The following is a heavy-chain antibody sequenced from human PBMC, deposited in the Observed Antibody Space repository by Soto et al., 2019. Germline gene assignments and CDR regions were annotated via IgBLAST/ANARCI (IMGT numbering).Heavy chain of an antibody. J-gene: IGHJ4*02. CDR3: ASSPEDVLVVAAIPPFDY. Sequence: QVQLVQSGAEVKKPGSSVKVSCTASGGTFSSYAISWVRQAPGQGVEWMGRIIPIFGTANYAQKFQCRVTITAEKSTSTAFMELSRLRSEDTAVYYCASSPEDVLVVAAIPPFDYWGQGTLVSVSS. CDR2: IIPIFGTA. CDR1: GGTFSSYA. D-gene: IGHD2-15*01. V-gene: IGHV1-69*06.